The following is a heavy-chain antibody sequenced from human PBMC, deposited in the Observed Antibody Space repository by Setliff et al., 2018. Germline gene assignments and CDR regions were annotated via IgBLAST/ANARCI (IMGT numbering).Heavy chain of an antibody. CDR2: INPRAGTT. V-gene: IGHV1-46*03. CDR3: ARGGSPDCDNTSCRYGDYVY. CDR1: GYTFTNYY. D-gene: IGHD2-2*01. Sequence: GASVKVSCKASGYTFTNYYINWVRQAPGLGLERMGIINPRAGTTSYAQKFQGRVTMTRDTSTRTVYMELSSLRSEDTAVYYCARGGSPDCDNTSCRYGDYVYWGLGALVTVSS. J-gene: IGHJ4*02.